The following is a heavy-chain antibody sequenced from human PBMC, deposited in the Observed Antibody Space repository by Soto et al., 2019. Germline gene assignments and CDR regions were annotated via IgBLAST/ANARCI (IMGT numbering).Heavy chain of an antibody. D-gene: IGHD6-13*01. V-gene: IGHV3-21*01. Sequence: EVQLVESGGGLVKPGGSLRLSCAASGFTFSSYSMNWVRQAPGKGLEWVSSISSSSSYIYYADSVKGRFTISRDNAKNSLYLQMNSLRAEDTAVYYCARGGYSSSWYRYYGMDVWGQGTTVTVSS. CDR3: ARGGYSSSWYRYYGMDV. CDR1: GFTFSSYS. CDR2: ISSSSSYI. J-gene: IGHJ6*02.